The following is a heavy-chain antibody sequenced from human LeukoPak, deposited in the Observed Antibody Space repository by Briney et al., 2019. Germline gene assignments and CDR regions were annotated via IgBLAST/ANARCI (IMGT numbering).Heavy chain of an antibody. Sequence: GGSLRLSCAASGFTFDDYSLHWVRQAPGKGLEWVSHISWNSGSIDYADSVKGRFTISRDNAKNSLYLQMNSLRAEDTALYYCAKETLMATIADWGQGTLVTVSS. CDR3: AKETLMATIAD. D-gene: IGHD5-24*01. J-gene: IGHJ4*02. CDR1: GFTFDDYS. CDR2: ISWNSGSI. V-gene: IGHV3-9*01.